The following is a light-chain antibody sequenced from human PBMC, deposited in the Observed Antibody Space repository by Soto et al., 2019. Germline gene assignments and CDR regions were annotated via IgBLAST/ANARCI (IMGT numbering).Light chain of an antibody. J-gene: IGKJ1*01. CDR1: KSISSW. CDR2: KAS. V-gene: IGKV1-5*03. CDR3: QHYNSYPWT. Sequence: DIQMTQSPSTLSASVGDRVTITGRAIKSISSWLDWYQQKPGKAPKLLIYKASSLESGVPSRFSGSGSGKEFTLTISSLQPDDFATYYGQHYNSYPWTFGQGTKVEIK.